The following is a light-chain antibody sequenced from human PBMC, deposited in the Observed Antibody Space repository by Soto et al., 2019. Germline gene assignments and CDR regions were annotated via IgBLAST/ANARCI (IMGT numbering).Light chain of an antibody. V-gene: IGKV2-30*01. CDR1: QRLVNSDGNTY. CDR2: KLP. J-gene: IGKJ2*01. Sequence: DVVMPQSPLSLPVTRGQPASICCRSSQRLVNSDGNTYLHWFHQMPGQSPRRVIYKLPNRDSGVPHRFGGSGSGTNCTLKITRVEAEDVSVYYFMQATHSPRTFSQAAKLVIK. CDR3: MQATHSPRT.